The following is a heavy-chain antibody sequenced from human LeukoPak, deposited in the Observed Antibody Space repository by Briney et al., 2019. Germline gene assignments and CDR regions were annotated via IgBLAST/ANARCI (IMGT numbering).Heavy chain of an antibody. CDR2: INPNSGGT. CDR3: ARGGGTIAGTGIPFDY. CDR1: GYTFTGYY. V-gene: IGHV1-2*02. J-gene: IGHJ4*02. D-gene: IGHD6-13*01. Sequence: ASVKVSCKASGYTFTGYYLHWARQAPGQGLEWMGWINPNSGGTKYAQKFQGRVTVTRDTSISTAYMELSSLTSDDTAVYYCARGGGTIAGTGIPFDYWGQGTLVTVSS.